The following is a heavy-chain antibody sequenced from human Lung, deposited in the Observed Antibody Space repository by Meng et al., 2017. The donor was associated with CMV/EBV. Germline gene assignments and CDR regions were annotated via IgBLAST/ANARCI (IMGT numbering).Heavy chain of an antibody. Sequence: GESXKISCAASGFTFSAYGMHWVRQAPGKGLECVAGLWFDGANKHYAASVEGRFTVSRDNSRDSLCLQMNSLRTEDTAVYYCAKELHSGWSYYFYYWGQGALVTVSS. CDR2: LWFDGANK. CDR3: AKELHSGWSYYFYY. D-gene: IGHD6-19*01. V-gene: IGHV3-33*06. J-gene: IGHJ4*02. CDR1: GFTFSAYG.